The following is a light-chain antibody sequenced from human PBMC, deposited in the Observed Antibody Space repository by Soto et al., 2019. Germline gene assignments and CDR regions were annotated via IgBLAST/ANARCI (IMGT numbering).Light chain of an antibody. V-gene: IGKV4-1*01. Sequence: DIMMTQSPDSLAVSLGETATIHCKASQSLLDTSSNVNFLAWYQQKPRQPPSLLFYWGSTRESGVPGRFSVSGSGTDFTLTINYLQAEDVAVYYCQQSSSLPLTFGGGTRVE. CDR2: WGS. CDR1: QSLLDTSSNVNF. CDR3: QQSSSLPLT. J-gene: IGKJ4*01.